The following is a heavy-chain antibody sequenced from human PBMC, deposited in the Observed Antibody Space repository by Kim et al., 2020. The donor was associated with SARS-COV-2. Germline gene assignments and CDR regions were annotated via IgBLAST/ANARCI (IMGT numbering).Heavy chain of an antibody. V-gene: IGHV4-34*01. D-gene: IGHD1-26*01. CDR2: INHSGST. CDR3: AGGTRGALQYNWFDP. J-gene: IGHJ5*02. Sequence: SETLSLTCAVYGGSFSGYYWSWIRQPPGKGLEWIGEINHSGSTNYNPSLKSRVTISVDTSKNQFSLKLSSVTAADTAVYYCAGGTRGALQYNWFDPWGQGTLVTVSS. CDR1: GGSFSGYY.